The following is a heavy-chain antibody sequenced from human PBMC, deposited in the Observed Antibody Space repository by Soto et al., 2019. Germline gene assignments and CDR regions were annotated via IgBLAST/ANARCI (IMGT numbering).Heavy chain of an antibody. CDR1: GYSISSDYY. Sequence: SETRSLTCTVSGYSISSDYYWGWIRQPPGNGREWIGRSYHNGSAYYNQSHKSRLTITVDTSKNLFSPKLGSVTAADTAVYSCARGFIENYYASSGYFPFDYWGPGTLVTVSS. CDR3: ARGFIENYYASSGYFPFDY. CDR2: SYHNGSA. D-gene: IGHD3-22*01. J-gene: IGHJ4*02. V-gene: IGHV4-38-2*02.